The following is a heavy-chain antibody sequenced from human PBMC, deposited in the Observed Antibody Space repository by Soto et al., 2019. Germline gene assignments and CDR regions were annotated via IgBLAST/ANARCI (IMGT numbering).Heavy chain of an antibody. V-gene: IGHV2-5*02. CDR1: GFSLSTSGVG. Sequence: QITLKESGPTLVKPTQTLTLTCTFSGFSLSTSGVGVGWIRQPPGKALECLALIYWDDDKRYSPSLKSRLTITKDPHKNQVVLRLTNMHPVDTATYYCAHSGPMTSVTTGGQRRKFWYFDLWGRGTLVTVSS. D-gene: IGHD4-17*01. J-gene: IGHJ2*01. CDR3: AHSGPMTSVTTGGQRRKFWYFDL. CDR2: IYWDDDK.